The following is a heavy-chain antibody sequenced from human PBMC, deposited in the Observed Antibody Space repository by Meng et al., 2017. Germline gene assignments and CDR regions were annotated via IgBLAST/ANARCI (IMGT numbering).Heavy chain of an antibody. V-gene: IGHV3-21*01. CDR1: GFTFSSYS. CDR3: LDEAPRSDY. J-gene: IGHJ4*02. D-gene: IGHD1-1*01. Sequence: EVQLGEAGGGLVKPGGSLRLSCAASGFTFSSYSMNWVRQAPGKGLEWVSSISSSSSYIYYADSVKGRFTISRDNAKNTLYLQMNSLRPEDTAVYYCLDEAPRSDYWGQGSLVTVSS. CDR2: ISSSSSYI.